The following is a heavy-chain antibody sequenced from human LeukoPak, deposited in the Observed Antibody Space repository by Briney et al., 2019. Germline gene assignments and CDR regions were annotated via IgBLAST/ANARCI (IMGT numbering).Heavy chain of an antibody. CDR1: GYTFTSYY. J-gene: IGHJ6*03. Sequence: ASVKVSCKASGYTFTSYYMHWVRQAPGQGLEWMGIINPSGGSTSYAQKFQGRVTMTRDTSTSTVYMELSSLRSEDTAVYYCARGVYYDILTGYWNYYYYYMDVWGKGTTVTISS. CDR3: ARGVYYDILTGYWNYYYYYMDV. D-gene: IGHD3-9*01. CDR2: INPSGGST. V-gene: IGHV1-46*01.